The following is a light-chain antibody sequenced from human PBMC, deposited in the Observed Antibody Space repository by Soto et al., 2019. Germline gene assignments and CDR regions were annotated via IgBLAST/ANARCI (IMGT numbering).Light chain of an antibody. Sequence: EIQMTQSPSALSASVGDRVPLSCRASQSISVWLAWYQQKAGKAPNLLIYKASRLESGVPSRFSGSGSGTEFTLTISSLQPDDFATYYCQQYNTYSGTFGQGTKVDI. CDR1: QSISVW. V-gene: IGKV1-5*03. CDR2: KAS. CDR3: QQYNTYSGT. J-gene: IGKJ1*01.